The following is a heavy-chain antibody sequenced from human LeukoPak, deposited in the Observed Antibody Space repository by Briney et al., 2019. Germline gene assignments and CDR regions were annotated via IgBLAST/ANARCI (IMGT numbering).Heavy chain of an antibody. CDR1: GYTFTGYY. CDR3: AREDIVVVPAAISLEAKYYYYYYYMDV. J-gene: IGHJ6*03. CDR2: INPNSGGT. V-gene: IGHV1-2*02. Sequence: GASVKVSCKASGYTFTGYYMHWVRQAPGQGLEWMGWINPNSGGTNYAQKFQGRVTMTRDTSISTAYMELSRLRSDDTAVYYCAREDIVVVPAAISLEAKYYYYYYYMDVWGKGTTVTVSS. D-gene: IGHD2-2*01.